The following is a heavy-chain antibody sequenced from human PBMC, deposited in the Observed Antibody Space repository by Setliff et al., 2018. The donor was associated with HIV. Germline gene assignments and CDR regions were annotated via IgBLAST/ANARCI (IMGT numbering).Heavy chain of an antibody. CDR3: ARKDMGSRDYYDSSGYWAPPKYFDY. CDR2: IYYSGST. J-gene: IGHJ4*02. V-gene: IGHV4-39*01. Sequence: PSETLSLTCTVSGGSISSSSYYWGWIRQPPGKGLEWIGSIYYSGSTYYNPSLKSRVTISVDTSKNQFSLKLSSVTAADTAVYYCARKDMGSRDYYDSSGYWAPPKYFDYWGQGTLVTVSS. CDR1: GGSISSSSYY. D-gene: IGHD3-22*01.